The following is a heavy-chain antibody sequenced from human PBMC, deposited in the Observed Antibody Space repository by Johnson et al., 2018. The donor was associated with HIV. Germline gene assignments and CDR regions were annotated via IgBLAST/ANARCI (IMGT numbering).Heavy chain of an antibody. CDR2: ISSSGSTI. CDR3: ARGMWIPEIDAIDI. CDR1: GFTFRDYY. J-gene: IGHJ3*02. D-gene: IGHD5-18*01. Sequence: QVQLVESGGGLVQPGGSLRLSCAASGFTFRDYYMSWIRQAPGKGLEWVSYISSSGSTIYYADSVEGRFTVSRDNAKNSLYLQMNSLRAEDTAMYDCARGMWIPEIDAIDIWGQGTMVTVSS. V-gene: IGHV3-11*04.